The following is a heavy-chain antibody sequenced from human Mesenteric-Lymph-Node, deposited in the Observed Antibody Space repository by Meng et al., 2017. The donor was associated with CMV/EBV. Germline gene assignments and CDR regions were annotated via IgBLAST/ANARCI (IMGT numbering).Heavy chain of an antibody. Sequence: QVTLHQWVAGLLKPSEPLSVTCAVYGGSFSGYYWNWIRQSPEKGLEWIGEINHSGSTTYNPSFTSRIIISVDTSTNQISLNMSSVTAADTAVYYCARGSSYDILTGYFDYWGQGALVTVSS. V-gene: IGHV4-34*01. CDR3: ARGSSYDILTGYFDY. CDR1: GGSFSGYY. D-gene: IGHD3-9*01. J-gene: IGHJ4*02. CDR2: INHSGST.